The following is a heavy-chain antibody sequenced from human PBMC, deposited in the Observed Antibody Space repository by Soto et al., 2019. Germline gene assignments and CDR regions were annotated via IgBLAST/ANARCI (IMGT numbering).Heavy chain of an antibody. CDR1: AFTFNNYA. CDR2: IGGSGRTT. J-gene: IGHJ4*02. Sequence: EVQLLESGGGLVQPGGSLSLYCAASAFTFNNYAMSWVRQAPGKGLEWVSGIGGSGRTTYYADSVKGRFTISRDNSNNTLFLQMNSLRAEDTAVYYCAKSRYSESSGDLYDYWGQGTLVTVSS. D-gene: IGHD3-22*01. CDR3: AKSRYSESSGDLYDY. V-gene: IGHV3-23*01.